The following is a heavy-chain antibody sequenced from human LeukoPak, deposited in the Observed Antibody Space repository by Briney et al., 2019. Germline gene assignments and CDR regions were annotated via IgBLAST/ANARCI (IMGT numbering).Heavy chain of an antibody. CDR2: ISAYNGNT. Sequence: ASVKVSCKASGYTFTSYGISWVRQAPGQGLEWMGWISAYNGNTNYAQKLQGRVTITTDTSTSTAYMELRSLRSDDTAVYHCASTEYSSGWYSNHYYYYGMDVWGQGTTVTVSS. D-gene: IGHD6-19*01. V-gene: IGHV1-18*01. CDR1: GYTFTSYG. J-gene: IGHJ6*02. CDR3: ASTEYSSGWYSNHYYYYGMDV.